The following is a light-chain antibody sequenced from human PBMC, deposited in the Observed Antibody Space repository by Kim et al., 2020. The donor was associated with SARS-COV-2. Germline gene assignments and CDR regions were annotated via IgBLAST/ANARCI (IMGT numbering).Light chain of an antibody. CDR3: QSYDSSNHVV. J-gene: IGLJ2*01. CDR2: EDN. Sequence: VTMSWTASPGSPATNCVKWYQRRPGSAPTTVIYEDNQSPSGVPARFSGSIDRSANADSLTISGLKTEDEADYYCQSYDSSNHVVFGGGTQLTVL. V-gene: IGLV6-57*02. CDR1: PGSPATNC.